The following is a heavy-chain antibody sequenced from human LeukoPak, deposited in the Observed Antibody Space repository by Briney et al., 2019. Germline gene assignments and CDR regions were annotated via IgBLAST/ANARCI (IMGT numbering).Heavy chain of an antibody. Sequence: SVKVSCKASGGTFSSYAISWVRQAPGQGLEWMGGIIPIFGTANYAQKFQGRVTITADESTRTAYMELSSLRSEDTAVYYCARDRGSYGSGSYPLDYWGQGTLVTVSS. CDR1: GGTFSSYA. D-gene: IGHD3-10*01. V-gene: IGHV1-69*01. J-gene: IGHJ4*02. CDR3: ARDRGSYGSGSYPLDY. CDR2: IIPIFGTA.